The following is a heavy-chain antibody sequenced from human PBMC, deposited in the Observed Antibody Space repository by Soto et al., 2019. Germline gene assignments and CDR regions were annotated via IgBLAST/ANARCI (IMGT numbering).Heavy chain of an antibody. J-gene: IGHJ6*02. CDR3: ARGEYSNYVGDYYYHYGMDV. CDR1: GFTFSSYW. Sequence: GGSLRLSCAASGFTFSSYWMHWVRQAPGKGLVWVSRINSDGSSTSYADSVKGRFTISRDNAKNTLYLQMNSLRAEDTAVYYCARGEYSNYVGDYYYHYGMDVWGQGTKVTVSS. V-gene: IGHV3-74*01. D-gene: IGHD4-4*01. CDR2: INSDGSST.